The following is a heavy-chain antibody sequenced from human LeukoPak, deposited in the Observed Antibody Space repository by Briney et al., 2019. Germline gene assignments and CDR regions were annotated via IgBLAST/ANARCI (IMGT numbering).Heavy chain of an antibody. D-gene: IGHD5-18*01. CDR2: ISSSSSYI. CDR1: GFTFSSYS. CDR3: ARDGFPTVDTAMVYYFDY. J-gene: IGHJ4*02. Sequence: GGSLRLSCAASGFTFSSYSMNWVRQAPGKGLEWVSSISSSSSYIYYADSVKGRFTISRGNAKNSLYLQMNSLRAEDTAVYYCARDGFPTVDTAMVYYFDYWGQGTLVTVSS. V-gene: IGHV3-21*01.